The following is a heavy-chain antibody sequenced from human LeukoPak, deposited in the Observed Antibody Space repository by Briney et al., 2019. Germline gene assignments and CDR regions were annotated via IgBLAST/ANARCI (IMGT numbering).Heavy chain of an antibody. CDR3: ARGGPVVVPATHY. J-gene: IGHJ4*02. CDR1: GFTFSSNS. V-gene: IGHV3-21*01. CDR2: ISSSSSYI. Sequence: GGSLRFSCAASGFTFSSNSMNWVRQAPGKGLEWVSSISSSSSYIYYADSVKGRFTISRDNAKNSLYLQMNSLRAEDTALYYCARGGPVVVPATHYWGQGTLVTVSS. D-gene: IGHD2-2*01.